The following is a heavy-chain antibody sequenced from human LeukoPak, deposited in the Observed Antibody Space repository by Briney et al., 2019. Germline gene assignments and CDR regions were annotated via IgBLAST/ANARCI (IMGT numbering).Heavy chain of an antibody. CDR3: ARGPDCSSTSCYYYYMDV. J-gene: IGHJ6*03. CDR1: GYTFTGYY. V-gene: IGHV1-2*02. CDR2: INPNSGGT. Sequence: ASVKVSCKASGYTFTGYYMHWVRQAPGQGLEWMGWINPNSGGTNYAKKFQGRVTMTRDTSISTAYMELSRLRSDDTAVYYCARGPDCSSTSCYYYYMDVWGKGTTVTVSS. D-gene: IGHD2-2*01.